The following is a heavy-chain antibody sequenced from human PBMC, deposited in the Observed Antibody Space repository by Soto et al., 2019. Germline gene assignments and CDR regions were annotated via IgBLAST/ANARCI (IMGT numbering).Heavy chain of an antibody. CDR1: GFSVSNTY. V-gene: IGHV3-53*01. D-gene: IGHD6-25*01. CDR2: IYRGRAT. J-gene: IGHJ3*02. CDR3: ARDRSDSSRADSFDI. Sequence: LRLSCAVSGFSVSNTYMSWVRQAPGKGLEWISVIYRGRATYYADSVKGRFAISRDDSRNTVYLQMNSLTTEDTAVYFCARDRSDSSRADSFDIWGQGTMVTVSS.